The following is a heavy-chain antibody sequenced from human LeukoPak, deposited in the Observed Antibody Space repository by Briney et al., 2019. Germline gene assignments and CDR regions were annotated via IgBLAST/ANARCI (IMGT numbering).Heavy chain of an antibody. CDR2: IHESGST. Sequence: SGTLPLTCAVSGVSMSSNNWWSWVRQPPGKGLEWIGEIHESGSTNYNPSLKSRVTISVDKSKDQFSLKLSSVTAADTAVYYCQRHEGPSQKDWGQGTQVTVA. CDR3: QRHEGPSQKD. V-gene: IGHV4-4*02. CDR1: GVSMSSNNW. J-gene: IGHJ4*02.